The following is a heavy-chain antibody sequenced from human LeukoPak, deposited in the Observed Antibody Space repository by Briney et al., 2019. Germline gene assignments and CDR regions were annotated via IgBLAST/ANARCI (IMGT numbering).Heavy chain of an antibody. CDR1: GGSISSDNYY. D-gene: IGHD3-22*01. CDR3: ACLTTADAFDI. Sequence: SETLSLTCTVSGGSISSDNYYWGWIRQPPGKGLEWIGSIYYSGSTYYNPSLKSRVTISVDTSKNQFSLKLSSVTAADTAVYYCACLTTADAFDIWGQGTMVTVSS. V-gene: IGHV4-39*07. CDR2: IYYSGST. J-gene: IGHJ3*02.